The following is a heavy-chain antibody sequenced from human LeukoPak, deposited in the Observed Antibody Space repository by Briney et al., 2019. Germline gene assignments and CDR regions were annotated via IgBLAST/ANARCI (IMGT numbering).Heavy chain of an antibody. CDR1: GYTFTSYG. CDR3: ARGTAPSGTSDYLDS. J-gene: IGHJ4*02. D-gene: IGHD2-2*01. V-gene: IGHV1-18*01. CDR2: ISAYNGNT. Sequence: ASVKVSCKASGYTFTSYGISWVRQAPGQGLEWMGWISAYNGNTNYAQKLQGRVTMTTDTSTSTAYMELRSLRSEDTAVYYCARGTAPSGTSDYLDSWGQGTLVTVSS.